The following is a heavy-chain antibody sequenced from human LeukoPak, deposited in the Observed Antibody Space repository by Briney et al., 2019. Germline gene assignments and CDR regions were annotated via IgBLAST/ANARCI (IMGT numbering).Heavy chain of an antibody. D-gene: IGHD4-11*01. J-gene: IGHJ5*02. CDR3: ARDYSRNWFDP. V-gene: IGHV1-2*02. Sequence: ASVKVSCKASGYTXTGYYIHGVRQAPGQGLEWMGWINSNKGDTSCAQKFQGRVTMTRDTSISTAYMEVNRLTSDDTAVYYCARDYSRNWFDPWGQGTVVTVSS. CDR1: GYTXTGYY. CDR2: INSNKGDT.